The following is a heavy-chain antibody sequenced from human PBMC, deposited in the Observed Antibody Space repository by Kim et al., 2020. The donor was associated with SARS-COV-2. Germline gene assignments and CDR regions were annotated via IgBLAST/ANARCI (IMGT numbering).Heavy chain of an antibody. J-gene: IGHJ4*02. CDR1: GFTFSSYE. V-gene: IGHV3-48*03. Sequence: GGSLRLSCAASGFTFSSYEMNWVRQAPGKGLEWVSYVSSSGTTIYYADSVKGRFTISRDNAKNSLFLQMSSLRAEDTALYYCATVGYCSGGSCPNWGQGTLVTVSS. D-gene: IGHD2-15*01. CDR2: VSSSGTTI. CDR3: ATVGYCSGGSCPN.